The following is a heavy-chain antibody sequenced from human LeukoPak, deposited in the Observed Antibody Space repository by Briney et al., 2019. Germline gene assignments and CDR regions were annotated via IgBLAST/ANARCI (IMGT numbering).Heavy chain of an antibody. CDR3: ARDYSGENVFDI. V-gene: IGHV3-13*04. CDR1: GSTFRNYD. J-gene: IGHJ3*02. CDR2: IETAGET. D-gene: IGHD3-16*01. Sequence: GGSLRPSCAASGSTFRNYDMHWVRQATGKGLEWVSAIETAGETHYAGSVKGRFTISRENAKSSLYLQMNSLRAGDTAVYYCARDYSGENVFDIWGQGTPVTVSS.